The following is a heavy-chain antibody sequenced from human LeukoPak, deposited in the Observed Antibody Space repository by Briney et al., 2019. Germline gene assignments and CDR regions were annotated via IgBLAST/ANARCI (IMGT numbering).Heavy chain of an antibody. D-gene: IGHD4-23*01. Sequence: PGRSLRLSCAASGFTFSSYGMHWVRQAPGKGLEWVAVISYDGSNKYYADSVKGRFTIFRDNSKNTLYLQMNTLRAEDTAVYYCAKDQHGGNLDYWGQGTLVTVSS. J-gene: IGHJ4*02. CDR3: AKDQHGGNLDY. CDR2: ISYDGSNK. V-gene: IGHV3-30*18. CDR1: GFTFSSYG.